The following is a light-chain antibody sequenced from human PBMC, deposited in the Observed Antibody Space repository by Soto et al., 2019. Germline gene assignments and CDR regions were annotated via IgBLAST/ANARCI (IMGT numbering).Light chain of an antibody. J-gene: IGKJ2*01. Sequence: DIVMTQSPDSLAVSLGERATINCKSSQSVLYSSNNKNYLAWYQQKPGQPPKLLIYWASTRESGVPDRFSGSVSGTDFTLTISSLQAEDVAVYYCQQYYSMYTFGQGTKLEIK. CDR3: QQYYSMYT. V-gene: IGKV4-1*01. CDR1: QSVLYSSNNKNY. CDR2: WAS.